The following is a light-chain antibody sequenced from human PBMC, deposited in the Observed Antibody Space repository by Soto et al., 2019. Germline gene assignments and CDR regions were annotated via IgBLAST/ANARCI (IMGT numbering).Light chain of an antibody. CDR1: QDIRDD. Sequence: DIQMTQSPSSLSASVGDRVTITCRASQDIRDDLDWYQQRPGKAPKRLIYASSSLQSGAPARFSGSGSGTEFTLTISNLYPEDFATYYCLQHNGVPFTFGPGTKVDVK. V-gene: IGKV1-17*02. CDR3: LQHNGVPFT. CDR2: ASS. J-gene: IGKJ3*01.